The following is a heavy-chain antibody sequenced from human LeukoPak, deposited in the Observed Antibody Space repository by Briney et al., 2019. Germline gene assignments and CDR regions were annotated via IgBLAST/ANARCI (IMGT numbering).Heavy chain of an antibody. V-gene: IGHV4-61*02. Sequence: SETLSLTCTVSGGSINSGSYYWSWIRQPAGKGLEWIGRIYTSGSTNYNPSLKSRVTISVDTSKNHFSLKLSSVTAADTAVYYCASPRLTGHAFDIWGQGTMVTVSS. CDR2: IYTSGST. D-gene: IGHD7-27*01. CDR1: GGSINSGSYY. J-gene: IGHJ3*02. CDR3: ASPRLTGHAFDI.